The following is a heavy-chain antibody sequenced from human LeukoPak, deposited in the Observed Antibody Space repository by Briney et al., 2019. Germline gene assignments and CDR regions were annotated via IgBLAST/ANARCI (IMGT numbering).Heavy chain of an antibody. CDR2: IYYSGST. Sequence: SETLSLTCTVSGGSISSYYWSWIRQPPGKGLEWIGYIYYSGSTNYNPSLKSRVTISVDTSKNQFSLKLSSVTAADTAVYYCAAVGATPLSYGMDVWGQGTTVTVSS. V-gene: IGHV4-59*01. CDR3: AAVGATPLSYGMDV. D-gene: IGHD1-26*01. CDR1: GGSISSYY. J-gene: IGHJ6*02.